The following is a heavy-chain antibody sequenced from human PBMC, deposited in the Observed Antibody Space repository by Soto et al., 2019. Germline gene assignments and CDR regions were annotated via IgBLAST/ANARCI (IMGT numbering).Heavy chain of an antibody. J-gene: IGHJ5*02. V-gene: IGHV3-23*01. D-gene: IGHD3-10*01. CDR3: AKCVWFGECYNWFDP. Sequence: GGSLRLSCAASGFTFSSYAMSWVRQAPGKGLEWVSAISGSGGSTYYADSVKGQFTISRDNSKNTLYLQMNSLRAEDTAVYYCAKCVWFGECYNWFDPWGRGTLVTVSS. CDR2: ISGSGGST. CDR1: GFTFSSYA.